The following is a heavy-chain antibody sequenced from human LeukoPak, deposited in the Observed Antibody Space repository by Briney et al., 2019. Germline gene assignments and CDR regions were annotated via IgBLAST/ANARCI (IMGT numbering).Heavy chain of an antibody. Sequence: PSETLSLTCAVSGGSISSGGYSWSWIRQPPGKGLEWIGEINHSGSTNYNPSLKSRVTISVDTSKNQFSLKLSSVTAADTAVYYCARAGGGYSRLRGFDYWGQGTLVTVSS. CDR1: GGSISSGGYS. D-gene: IGHD5-18*01. V-gene: IGHV4-34*01. CDR2: INHSGST. J-gene: IGHJ4*02. CDR3: ARAGGGYSRLRGFDY.